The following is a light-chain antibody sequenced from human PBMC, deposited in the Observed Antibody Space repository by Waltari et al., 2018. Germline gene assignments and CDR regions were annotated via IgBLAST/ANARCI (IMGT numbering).Light chain of an antibody. J-gene: IGKJ4*01. CDR2: DAS. CDR1: QGISSA. CDR3: QQYYNAPLT. Sequence: AIHLTQSPSSLSASVGDRITITCRASQGISSALAWYQQKPGESPKFLIYDASSLQSGVPSRFSGSASGTDFTLTISSLQAEDVAVYYCQQYYNAPLTFGGGTKVEIK. V-gene: IGKV1D-13*01.